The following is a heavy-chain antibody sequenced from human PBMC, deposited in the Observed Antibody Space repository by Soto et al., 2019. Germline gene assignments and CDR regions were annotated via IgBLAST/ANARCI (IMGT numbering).Heavy chain of an antibody. CDR2: IIPIFGTA. CDR1: GGTFSSYA. CDR3: ARDRNYYGSGSYLDV. D-gene: IGHD3-10*01. Sequence: SVKVSCKASGGTFSSYAISWGRQAPGQGLEWMGGIIPIFGTANYAQKFQGRVTITADESTSTAYMELSSLRSEDTAAYYCARDRNYYGSGSYLDVWGQGTTVTVSS. J-gene: IGHJ6*02. V-gene: IGHV1-69*13.